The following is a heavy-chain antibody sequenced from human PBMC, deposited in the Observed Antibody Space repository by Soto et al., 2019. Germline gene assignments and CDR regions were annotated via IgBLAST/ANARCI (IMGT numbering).Heavy chain of an antibody. Sequence: EVQLLESGGGWVQPGGSLRLSCAASGFTVISYAISWVRQAPGKGLEWVSAISGSGGSTYYADSVKGRITISRDNSKNTLYLQMNSLRDEDTAVYYCAKVIGGSTYDYWGQGPLVPVSS. D-gene: IGHD2-2*01. CDR2: ISGSGGST. V-gene: IGHV3-23*01. J-gene: IGHJ4*02. CDR3: AKVIGGSTYDY. CDR1: GFTVISYA.